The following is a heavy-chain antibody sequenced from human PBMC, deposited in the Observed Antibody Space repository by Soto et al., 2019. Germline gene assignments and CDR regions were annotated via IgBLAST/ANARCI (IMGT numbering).Heavy chain of an antibody. CDR3: AKEGVVYSSGWYSDY. Sequence: EVQLLESGGGLVQPGGSLRLSCAASGFTFSSYAMTWVHQAPGKGLEWVSTIRGGADSTYYADSVKGRFTISRDKSKNTLYLQMNSLRAEDTAVYYCAKEGVVYSSGWYSDYWGQGTLVTVSS. D-gene: IGHD6-19*01. CDR2: IRGGADST. V-gene: IGHV3-23*01. CDR1: GFTFSSYA. J-gene: IGHJ4*02.